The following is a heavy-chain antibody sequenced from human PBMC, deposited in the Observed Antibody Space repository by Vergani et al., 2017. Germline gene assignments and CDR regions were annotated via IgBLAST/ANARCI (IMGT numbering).Heavy chain of an antibody. CDR2: ISGSGGGT. CDR1: GFTFSSYA. CDR3: AKMLAYNLIRFDY. Sequence: EVQLLESGGTLVQPGGSLRLSCAASGFTFSSYAMSWVRQAPGKGLEWVSAISGSGGGTYYADSVKGRFTISRDNSKNTLYLQRNSLRAEDTDVYYCAKMLAYNLIRFDYWGQGTLVTVSS. V-gene: IGHV3-23*01. J-gene: IGHJ4*02. D-gene: IGHD1-20*01.